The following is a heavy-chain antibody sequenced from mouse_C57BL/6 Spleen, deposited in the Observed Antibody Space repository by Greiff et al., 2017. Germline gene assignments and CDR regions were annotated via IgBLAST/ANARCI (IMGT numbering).Heavy chain of an antibody. CDR2: INPSTGGT. J-gene: IGHJ4*01. CDR1: GYSFTGYY. Sequence: EVQLQESGPELVKPGASVKISCKASGYSFTGYYMNWVKQSPEKSLEWIGEINPSTGGTTYNQKFKAKATLTVDKSSSTAYMQLKSLTSEDSAVYYCARTHNGDYAMDYWGQGTSVTVSS. D-gene: IGHD6-1*01. CDR3: ARTHNGDYAMDY. V-gene: IGHV1-42*01.